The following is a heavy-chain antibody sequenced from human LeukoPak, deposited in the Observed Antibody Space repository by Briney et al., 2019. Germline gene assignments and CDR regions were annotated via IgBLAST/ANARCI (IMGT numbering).Heavy chain of an antibody. D-gene: IGHD3-9*01. CDR3: AKDEILERYFDWLFDY. V-gene: IGHV3-23*01. CDR2: ISGSGGST. CDR1: GFTFSSYA. J-gene: IGHJ4*02. Sequence: GGSLRLSCAASGFTFSSYAMSWVRQAPGKGLEWVSAISGSGGSTYYADSVKGRFTISRDNSKNTLYLQMNSLRAEDTAVYYCAKDEILERYFDWLFDYWGQGTLVTVSS.